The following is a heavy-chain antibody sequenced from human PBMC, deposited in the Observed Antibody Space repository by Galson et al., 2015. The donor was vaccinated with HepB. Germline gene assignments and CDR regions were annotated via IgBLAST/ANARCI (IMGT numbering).Heavy chain of an antibody. CDR2: ISSSGSTI. CDR3: ARAQGYCSSTTCYYGY. D-gene: IGHD2-2*01. CDR1: GFTFSNYD. Sequence: SLRLSCAASGFTFSNYDMNWVRQAPGMGLEWVSYISSSGSTIYYADSVKGRFTISRDNAKNSLYLHMSSLRAEDTAVYYCARAQGYCSSTTCYYGYWGQGTLVTVSS. J-gene: IGHJ4*02. V-gene: IGHV3-48*01.